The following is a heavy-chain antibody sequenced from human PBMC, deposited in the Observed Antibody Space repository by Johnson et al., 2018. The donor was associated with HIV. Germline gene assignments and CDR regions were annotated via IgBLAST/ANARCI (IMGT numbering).Heavy chain of an antibody. Sequence: QVQLVESGGGLVQPGGSLRLSCAASGFTFSSYAMHLVRQAPGKGLEWVAVISYDGSNKYYADSVKGRFTISRDNSKNTLYLQMNSPRAEDTAVYYCSSGPTPGVAARGALGGAFDICGQGTMVTVSS. D-gene: IGHD6-6*01. CDR1: GFTFSSYA. J-gene: IGHJ3*02. CDR2: ISYDGSNK. V-gene: IGHV3-30*04. CDR3: SSGPTPGVAARGALGGAFDI.